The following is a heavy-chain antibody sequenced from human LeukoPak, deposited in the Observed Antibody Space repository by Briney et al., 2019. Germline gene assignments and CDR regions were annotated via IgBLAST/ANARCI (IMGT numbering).Heavy chain of an antibody. CDR1: GFTFSGSG. Sequence: GGSLRLSCAASGFTFSGSGMHWVRQAPGKGLEWVAFIRYHGSDKYYADSVKGRFTISRDNAKNSLYLQMNSLRAEDTAVYYCARVGNTMVRGVIYRLLDYWGQGTLVTVSS. D-gene: IGHD3-10*01. CDR3: ARVGNTMVRGVIYRLLDY. V-gene: IGHV3-30*02. J-gene: IGHJ4*02. CDR2: IRYHGSDK.